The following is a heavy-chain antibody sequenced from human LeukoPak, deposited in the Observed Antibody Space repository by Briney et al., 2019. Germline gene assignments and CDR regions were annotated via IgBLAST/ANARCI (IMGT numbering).Heavy chain of an antibody. CDR2: IYYSGST. CDR1: GGSINIYY. Sequence: PSETLSLTCTVPGGSINIYYWSWIRQPPGKGLEWIGYIYYSGSTNYNPSLKSRVTISIDTSKNQFSLKLSAVTAADTAVYYCARTTEGGYTYDYFYYYYMDVWGKGTTVTISS. J-gene: IGHJ6*03. CDR3: ARTTEGGYTYDYFYYYYMDV. V-gene: IGHV4-59*01. D-gene: IGHD5-18*01.